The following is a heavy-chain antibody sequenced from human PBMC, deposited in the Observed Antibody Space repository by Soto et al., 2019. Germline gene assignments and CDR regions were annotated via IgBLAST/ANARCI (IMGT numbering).Heavy chain of an antibody. CDR2: IYPGDSDT. D-gene: IGHD2-15*01. V-gene: IGHV5-51*03. CDR3: ATPLSPGGGYDAFDI. J-gene: IGHJ3*02. Sequence: EVQLVQSGAEVKKPGESLKISCKGSGYSFTSYWIGWVRQMPGKGLECMGIIYPGDSDTRYSPSFQGQVTISADKSISTAYLQWSSLTASDTAMYYCATPLSPGGGYDAFDIWGQGTMVTVSS. CDR1: GYSFTSYW.